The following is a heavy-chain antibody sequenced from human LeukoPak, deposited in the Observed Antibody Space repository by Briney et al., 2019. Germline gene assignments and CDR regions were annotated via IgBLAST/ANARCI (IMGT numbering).Heavy chain of an antibody. J-gene: IGHJ4*02. D-gene: IGHD5-24*01. Sequence: NSSETLSLTCSVSGGSISGYKWAWIRQPAGKGLEWLGRSDDGGHTDYSPSLESRLTVPIDKSKNQVSLKLTSVTAADTAVYYCARAARRPDGWTGGSHHWGQGIPVTVSS. V-gene: IGHV4-4*07. CDR1: GGSISGYK. CDR3: ARAARRPDGWTGGSHH. CDR2: SDDGGHT.